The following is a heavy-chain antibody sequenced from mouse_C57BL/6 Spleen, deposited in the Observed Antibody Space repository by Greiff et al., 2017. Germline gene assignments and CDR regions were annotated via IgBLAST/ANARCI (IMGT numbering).Heavy chain of an antibody. J-gene: IGHJ3*01. D-gene: IGHD1-1*02. CDR2: IYPSDSET. CDR1: GYTFTSYW. Sequence: QVQLQQPGAELVRPGSSVKLSCKASGYTFTSYWMDWVKQRPGQGLEWIGNIYPSDSETHYNQKFKDKATLTVDKSSSTAYMQLSSLTSEDSAVYYGARGGVMGCFAYWGQVTVVIVSA. CDR3: ARGGVMGCFAY. V-gene: IGHV1-61*01.